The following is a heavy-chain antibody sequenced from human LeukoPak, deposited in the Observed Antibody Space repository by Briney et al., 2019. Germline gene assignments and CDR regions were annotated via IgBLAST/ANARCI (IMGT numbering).Heavy chain of an antibody. D-gene: IGHD3-22*01. CDR1: GGSISSNSYY. CDR2: IYYSGST. J-gene: IGHJ5*02. Sequence: KPSETLSLTCTVSGGSISSNSYYWGWIRQPPGKGLKWIGSIYYSGSTYYNPSLKSRVTISVDTSKNQFSLNLTSVTAADTAVYYCAPPPYYYETNGYSVAWGQGTLVTVSS. CDR3: APPPYYYETNGYSVA. V-gene: IGHV4-39*01.